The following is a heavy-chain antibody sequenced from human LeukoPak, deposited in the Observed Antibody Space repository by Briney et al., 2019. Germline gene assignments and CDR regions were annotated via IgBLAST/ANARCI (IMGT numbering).Heavy chain of an antibody. J-gene: IGHJ4*02. V-gene: IGHV3-74*01. CDR3: ARDEVYCSSTSCSSY. Sequence: GGSLRPSCAASGFTFSSYWMHWARQAPGKGLVWVSRINSDGSSTSYADSVKGRFTISRGNAKNTLYLQMNSLRAEDTAVYYCARDEVYCSSTSCSSYWGQGTLVTVSS. CDR2: INSDGSST. CDR1: GFTFSSYW. D-gene: IGHD2-2*01.